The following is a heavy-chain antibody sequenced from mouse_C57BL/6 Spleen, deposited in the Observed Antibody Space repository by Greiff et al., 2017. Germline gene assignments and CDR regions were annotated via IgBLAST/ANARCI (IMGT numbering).Heavy chain of an antibody. J-gene: IGHJ4*01. CDR1: GFTFSDYY. Sequence: DVQLVESGGGLVQPGGSLKLSCAASGFTFSDYYMYWVRQTPEKRLEWVAYISYGGGSTYHPDTVYGRFTISRNNTKNSLDLQMSRLKSEDTAMSDCARNQDYDRGLDYWGQGTSVTVSS. V-gene: IGHV5-12*01. CDR2: ISYGGGST. CDR3: ARNQDYDRGLDY. D-gene: IGHD2-4*01.